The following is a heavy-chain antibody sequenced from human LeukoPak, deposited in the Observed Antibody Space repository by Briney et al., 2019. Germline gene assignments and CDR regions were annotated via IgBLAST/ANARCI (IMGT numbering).Heavy chain of an antibody. J-gene: IGHJ4*02. CDR2: IYTSGST. Sequence: SETLSLTCTVSGGSISSGSYYWSWIRQPAGKGLEWIGRIYTSGSTNYNPSLKSRVTISVDTSKNQFSLKLSSVTAADTAVYYCARDSGSYYRSFDYWGQGTLVTVSS. CDR1: GGSISSGSYY. CDR3: ARDSGSYYRSFDY. D-gene: IGHD1-26*01. V-gene: IGHV4-61*02.